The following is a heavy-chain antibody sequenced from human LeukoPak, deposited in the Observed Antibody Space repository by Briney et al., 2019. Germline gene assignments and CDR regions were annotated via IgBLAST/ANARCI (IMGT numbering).Heavy chain of an antibody. CDR3: ARERTYYFDY. Sequence: SQTLSLTCTVSGGSISSGDYYWGWIRQPPGQGLEWIGYIYYRGSTYYNPSLKSRVIIPVDTSKNQFSLKLSSMTAADTAVYSCARERTYYFDYWGQGTQVTVSS. CDR1: GGSISSGDYY. J-gene: IGHJ4*02. CDR2: IYYRGST. V-gene: IGHV4-30-4*01.